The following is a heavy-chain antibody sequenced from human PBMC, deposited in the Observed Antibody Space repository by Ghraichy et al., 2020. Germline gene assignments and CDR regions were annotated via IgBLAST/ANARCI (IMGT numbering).Heavy chain of an antibody. V-gene: IGHV4-61*01. CDR3: ARDGVRAAGIDY. CDR1: GGSVSSGSYY. CDR2: IYYSGST. Sequence: SETLSLTCTVSGGSVSSGSYYWSWIRQPPGKGLEWIGYIYYSGSTNSNPSLKSRVTISVDTSKNQFSLKLSSVTAADTAVYYCARDGVRAAGIDYWGQGTLVTVSS. D-gene: IGHD6-13*01. J-gene: IGHJ4*02.